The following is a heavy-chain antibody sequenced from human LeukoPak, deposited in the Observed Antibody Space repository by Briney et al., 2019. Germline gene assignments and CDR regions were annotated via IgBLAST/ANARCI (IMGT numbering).Heavy chain of an antibody. V-gene: IGHV3-11*01. J-gene: IGHJ6*04. CDR3: AKDMYIYCSSTSCYLDV. CDR2: ITTNGAST. D-gene: IGHD2-2*01. Sequence: GGSLRLSCAASGFLFSDYYMTWIRQAPGRGLEWISYITTNGASTFYATSVKGRFTISRDNAQKSLFLQMDSLRAEDTAIYYCAKDMYIYCSSTSCYLDVWGKGTTVTVSS. CDR1: GFLFSDYY.